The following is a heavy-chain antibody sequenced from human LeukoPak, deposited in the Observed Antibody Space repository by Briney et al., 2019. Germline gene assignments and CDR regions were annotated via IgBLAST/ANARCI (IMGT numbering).Heavy chain of an antibody. V-gene: IGHV4-39*01. Sequence: SETLSLTRTVSGGSISSSSYYWGWIRQPPGKGLEWIGSIYYSGSTYYNPSLKSRVTISVDTSKNQFSLKLSSVTAADTAVYYCARQELDDSNGYNFPFDYRGQGTLVTVSS. CDR1: GGSISSSSYY. CDR3: ARQELDDSNGYNFPFDY. J-gene: IGHJ4*02. D-gene: IGHD3-22*01. CDR2: IYYSGST.